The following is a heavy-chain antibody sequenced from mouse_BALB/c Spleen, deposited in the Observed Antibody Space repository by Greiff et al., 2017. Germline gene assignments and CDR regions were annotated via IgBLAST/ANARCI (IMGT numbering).Heavy chain of an antibody. CDR1: GYSITSGYY. D-gene: IGHD1-1*01. CDR3: AREGDGSSSRYFDV. J-gene: IGHJ1*01. V-gene: IGHV3-6*02. Sequence: EVKLMESGPGLVKPSQSLSLTCSVTGYSITSGYYWNWIRQFPGNKLEWMGYISYDGSNNYNPSLKNRISITRDTSKNQFFLKLNSVTTEDTATYYCAREGDGSSSRYFDVWGAGTTVTVSS. CDR2: ISYDGSN.